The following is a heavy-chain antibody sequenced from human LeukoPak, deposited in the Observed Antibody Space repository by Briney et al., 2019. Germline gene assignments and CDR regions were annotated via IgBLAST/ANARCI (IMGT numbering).Heavy chain of an antibody. CDR1: GYTLTELS. Sequence: ASVKVSCKVSGYTLTELSMHWVRQAPAKGLEWMGGFDPEDGETIYAQKFQGRVTMTEDTSTDTAYMELSSLRSEDTAVYYCATVTPQVDYTGWYYYYYMDVWGKGTTVTVSS. V-gene: IGHV1-24*01. CDR3: ATVTPQVDYTGWYYYYYMDV. D-gene: IGHD4-11*01. CDR2: FDPEDGET. J-gene: IGHJ6*03.